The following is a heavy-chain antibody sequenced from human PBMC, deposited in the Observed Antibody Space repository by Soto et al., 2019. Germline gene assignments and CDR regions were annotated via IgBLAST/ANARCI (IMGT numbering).Heavy chain of an antibody. D-gene: IGHD3-10*01. CDR1: GYTFTSYD. CDR3: ARGRRDSEGMDV. V-gene: IGHV1-8*01. J-gene: IGHJ6*02. CDR2: MNPNSGNT. Sequence: GASVKVSCKASGYTFTSYDINWVRQATGQGLEWMGWMNPNSGNTGYAQKFQGRVTMTRNTSISTAYMELSSLRSEDTAVYYCARGRRDSEGMDVWGQGTTVTVSS.